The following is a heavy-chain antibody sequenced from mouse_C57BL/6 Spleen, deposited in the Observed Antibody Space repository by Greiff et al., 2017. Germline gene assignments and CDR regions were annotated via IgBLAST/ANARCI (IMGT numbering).Heavy chain of an antibody. D-gene: IGHD2-1*01. V-gene: IGHV1-7*01. CDR3: ASDYGNFSY. Sequence: VQLQQSGAELAKPGASVKLSCKASGYNFTSYWMHWVKQRPGPGLEWIGYINPSSGYTKYNQKFKDKATLTADQSSSTAYMLLSSLTYEDSAVYYCASDYGNFSYWGQGTTLTVSS. J-gene: IGHJ2*01. CDR2: INPSSGYT. CDR1: GYNFTSYW.